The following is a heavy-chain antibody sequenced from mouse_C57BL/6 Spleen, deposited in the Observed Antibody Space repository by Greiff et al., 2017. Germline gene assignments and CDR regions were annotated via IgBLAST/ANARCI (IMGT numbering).Heavy chain of an antibody. V-gene: IGHV1-61*01. CDR3: ARSEDYEGFAY. CDR1: GYTFTSYW. Sequence: QVQLQQPGAELVRPGSSVKLSCKASGYTFTSYWMDWVKQRPGQVLEWIGNIYPSDSETHYNQKFKDKATLTVDKSSSTAYMQLSSLTSEDSAVYYCARSEDYEGFAYWGQGTLVTVSA. D-gene: IGHD2-4*01. CDR2: IYPSDSET. J-gene: IGHJ3*01.